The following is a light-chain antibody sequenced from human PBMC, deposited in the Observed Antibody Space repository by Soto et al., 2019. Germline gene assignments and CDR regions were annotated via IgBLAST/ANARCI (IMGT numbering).Light chain of an antibody. CDR2: EVT. V-gene: IGLV2-14*01. J-gene: IGLJ3*02. CDR1: GSDVGGYNF. Sequence: QSALTQPASVSGSPGQSISISCTGTGSDVGGYNFVSWYQQHPGKAPRLMISEVTNRLSGVSNRFSASKAGNTAFLAISGLQADDEADYYCSSYTSSSGWVFGGGTKLTVL. CDR3: SSYTSSSGWV.